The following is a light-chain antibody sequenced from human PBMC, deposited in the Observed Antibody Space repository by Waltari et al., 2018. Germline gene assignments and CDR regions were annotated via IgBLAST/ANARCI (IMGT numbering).Light chain of an antibody. Sequence: IMLTQSPGPLSFSPGERSTLSCRASQSISKYLAWYQQKPGQAPRLLIYDASIRDTGIPDSFSGSGYGTEFSLTISRLEPEDYAVYYCQKYGSIPATFGRGTKVEIK. V-gene: IGKV3-20*01. CDR2: DAS. CDR3: QKYGSIPAT. J-gene: IGKJ1*01. CDR1: QSISKY.